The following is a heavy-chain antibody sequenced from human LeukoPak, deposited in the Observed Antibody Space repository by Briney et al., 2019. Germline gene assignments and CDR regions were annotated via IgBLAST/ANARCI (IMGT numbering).Heavy chain of an antibody. J-gene: IGHJ4*02. CDR2: IRSRANSYAT. V-gene: IGHV3-73*01. CDR1: GFTFSDSG. D-gene: IGHD2-15*01. CDR3: TRRYCSGGSCYSDY. Sequence: GGSLKLSCAASGFTFSDSGMHWVRQASGKGLEWVGRIRSRANSYATAYAASVRGRFTISRDDSKNTAYLQMNSLRTEDTAVYYSTRRYCSGGSCYSDYWGQGNLVTVSS.